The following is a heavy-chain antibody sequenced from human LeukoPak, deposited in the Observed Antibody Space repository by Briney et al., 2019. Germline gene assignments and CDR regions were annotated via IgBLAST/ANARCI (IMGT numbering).Heavy chain of an antibody. CDR1: GFTFSNYV. Sequence: GGSLRLSCAASGFTFSNYVMSWVRQAPGKGLEWVSSISSSGGSTYYANSVKGRLTLSRDNSKDTLYLQMNNLRVDDTAVYYCAKERGTGYSSSWYSWFDPWGQGTLVTVSS. CDR3: AKERGTGYSSSWYSWFDP. D-gene: IGHD6-13*01. J-gene: IGHJ5*02. CDR2: ISSSGGST. V-gene: IGHV3-23*01.